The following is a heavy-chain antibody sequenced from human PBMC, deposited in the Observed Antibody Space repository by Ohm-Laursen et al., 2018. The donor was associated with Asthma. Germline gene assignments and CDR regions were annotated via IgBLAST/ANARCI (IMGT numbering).Heavy chain of an antibody. CDR1: GFTFSDYY. D-gene: IGHD3-10*01. Sequence: SLRLSCTASGFTFSDYYMSWIRQAPGKGLEWVSYISSSGSTIYYADSVKGRFTISRDNAKNSLYLQMNSLRAEDTAVYYCARVLLWLGAFDIWGQGTMVTVSS. J-gene: IGHJ3*02. CDR3: ARVLLWLGAFDI. V-gene: IGHV3-11*01. CDR2: ISSSGSTI.